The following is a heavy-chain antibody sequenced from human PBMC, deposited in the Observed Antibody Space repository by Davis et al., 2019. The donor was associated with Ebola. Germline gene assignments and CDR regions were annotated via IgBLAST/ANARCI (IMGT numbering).Heavy chain of an antibody. CDR1: GFTFSSYG. Sequence: GESLKISCAASGFTFSSYGMHWVRQAPGKGLGWVSYISSSGSTIYYADSVKGRFTISRDNAKNSLYLQMNSLRAEDTAVYYCARDKGDSMVRGVTTLGYWGQGTLVTVSS. CDR2: ISSSGSTI. V-gene: IGHV3-48*04. J-gene: IGHJ4*02. CDR3: ARDKGDSMVRGVTTLGY. D-gene: IGHD3-10*01.